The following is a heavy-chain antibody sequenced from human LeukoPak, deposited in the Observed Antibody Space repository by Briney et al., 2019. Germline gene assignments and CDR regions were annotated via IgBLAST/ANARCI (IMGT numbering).Heavy chain of an antibody. V-gene: IGHV3-23*01. CDR2: ISAGGTNT. J-gene: IGHJ4*02. Sequence: PGGSLRLSCVGHSVSFSTSAMSWVRHHPRNGHGWDLAISAGGTNTYYADSVEGRFTISRDNSKDTLYLHMDSLRVEDTAQYFCARINCSGGTCYDYFDDWGQGTLVTVSS. CDR1: SVSFSTSA. D-gene: IGHD2-15*01. CDR3: ARINCSGGTCYDYFDD.